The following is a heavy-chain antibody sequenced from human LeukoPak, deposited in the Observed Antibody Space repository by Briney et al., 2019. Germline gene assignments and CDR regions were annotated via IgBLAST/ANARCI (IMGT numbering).Heavy chain of an antibody. D-gene: IGHD6-13*01. Sequence: GGSLRLSCAASGFTFSSYGMSWVRQAPGKGLEWVSAISGSGGSTYYADSVKGRFTISRDNSKNTLYLQMNSLRAEDTAIYYCAKASRDIPAAGPSGYYFDYRGQGTLVTVSS. CDR3: AKASRDIPAAGPSGYYFDY. V-gene: IGHV3-23*01. CDR1: GFTFSSYG. J-gene: IGHJ4*02. CDR2: ISGSGGST.